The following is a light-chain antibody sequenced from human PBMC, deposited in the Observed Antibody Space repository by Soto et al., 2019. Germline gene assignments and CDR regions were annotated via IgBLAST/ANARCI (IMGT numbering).Light chain of an antibody. CDR3: QQYNSSPT. CDR1: QSVNNW. Sequence: DIPMTQSPSTLSASVGDRVTITCRASQSVNNWLAWYQQKPGRAPKLLIYKASSLESGVPSTFSGSGSGTEFTLTISSLQPDDFATYYCQQYNSSPTFGQGTKVEIK. J-gene: IGKJ1*01. V-gene: IGKV1-5*03. CDR2: KAS.